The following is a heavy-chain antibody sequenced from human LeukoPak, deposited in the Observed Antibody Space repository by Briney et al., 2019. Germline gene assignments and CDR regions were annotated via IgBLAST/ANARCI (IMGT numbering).Heavy chain of an antibody. D-gene: IGHD3-10*01. CDR2: ISYDGSNK. Sequence: GRSLRLSCAASGFTFSSYGKHWVRQAPGKGLEWVAVISYDGSNKYYADSVKGRFTISRDNSKNTLYLQMNSLRAEDTAVYYCAKARYYYGSGRSYYFDYWGQGTLVTVSS. J-gene: IGHJ4*02. CDR3: AKARYYYGSGRSYYFDY. V-gene: IGHV3-30*18. CDR1: GFTFSSYG.